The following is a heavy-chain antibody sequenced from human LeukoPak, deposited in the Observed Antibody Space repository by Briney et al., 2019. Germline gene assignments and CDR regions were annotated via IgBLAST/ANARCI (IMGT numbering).Heavy chain of an antibody. V-gene: IGHV1-18*01. J-gene: IGHJ6*02. CDR2: ISAYNGNT. D-gene: IGHD3-3*01. Sequence: ASVKVSCTASGYTFTSYGISWVRQAPGQGLEWMGWISAYNGNTNYAQKLQGRVTMTTDTSTSTAYMELRSLRSDDTAVYYCARDGDFWSGLNYYYGMDVWGQGTTVTVSS. CDR3: ARDGDFWSGLNYYYGMDV. CDR1: GYTFTSYG.